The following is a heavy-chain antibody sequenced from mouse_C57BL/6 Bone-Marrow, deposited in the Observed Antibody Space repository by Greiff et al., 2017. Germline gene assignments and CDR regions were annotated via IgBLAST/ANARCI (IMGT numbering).Heavy chain of an antibody. J-gene: IGHJ4*01. CDR3: ARSRWLLDAMDC. V-gene: IGHV1-82*01. D-gene: IGHD2-3*01. CDR1: GYAFSSSW. Sequence: VQLQQSGPELVKPGSSVKISCKASGYAFSSSWMNWVKQRPGKGLEWIGRIYPGDGETNYNGKFKGKATLTADKSSSTAYMQLSSLTSEASAVYACARSRWLLDAMDCWGQGTSVTVSS. CDR2: IYPGDGET.